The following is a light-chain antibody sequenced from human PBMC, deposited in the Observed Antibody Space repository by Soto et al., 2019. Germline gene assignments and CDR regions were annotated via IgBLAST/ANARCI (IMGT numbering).Light chain of an antibody. CDR3: SSYTSSSTGVV. Sequence: QSALTQPASVSGSPGQSITISCTGTISDVGGYNYVSWYQQHPGKAPKLMIYEVSNRPSGVSNRFSGSKSGNTASLTISGLQAEDEADYYCSSYTSSSTGVVFGGGTKLTVL. CDR1: ISDVGGYNY. J-gene: IGLJ2*01. V-gene: IGLV2-14*01. CDR2: EVS.